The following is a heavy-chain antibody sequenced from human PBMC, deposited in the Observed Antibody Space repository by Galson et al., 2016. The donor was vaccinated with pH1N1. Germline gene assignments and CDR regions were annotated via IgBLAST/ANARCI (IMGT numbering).Heavy chain of an antibody. V-gene: IGHV3-30*18. CDR1: GFRFSSYG. CDR3: AKDQSVFDLPIDY. CDR2: ISYDGSDK. D-gene: IGHD3-9*01. J-gene: IGHJ4*02. Sequence: LRLSCAASGFRFSSYGMHWVRQAPGKRLGWVAGISYDGSDKFYADSVKGRFTISRDNSKNTLYLLMDSLRYDDTAVYYCAKDQSVFDLPIDYWGQGTLVSVSS.